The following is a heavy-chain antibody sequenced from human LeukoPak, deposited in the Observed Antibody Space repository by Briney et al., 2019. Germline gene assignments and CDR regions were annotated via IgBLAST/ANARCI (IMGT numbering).Heavy chain of an antibody. V-gene: IGHV4-4*07. CDR2: IYTSGST. D-gene: IGHD6-13*01. CDR3: ARDEAFRYSSSWYWFDP. Sequence: SETLSLTCTVSGGSISSYYWIWIRQPAGKGLEWIGRIYTSGSTNYNPSLKSRVTMSVDTSKNQFSLKLSSVTAVDTAVYYCARDEAFRYSSSWYWFDPWGQGTLVTVSS. J-gene: IGHJ5*02. CDR1: GGSISSYY.